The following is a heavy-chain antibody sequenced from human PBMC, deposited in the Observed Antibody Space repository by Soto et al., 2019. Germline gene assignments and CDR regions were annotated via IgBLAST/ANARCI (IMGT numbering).Heavy chain of an antibody. Sequence: PGGSLRLSCAASGFTFSSYAMHWVRQAPGKGLEWVAVISYDGSNKYYADSVKGRFTISRDNSKNTLYLQMNSLRAEDTAVYYCASTYYDSSGYYYESSYYYGMDVWGQGTTVTVSS. J-gene: IGHJ6*02. CDR2: ISYDGSNK. CDR1: GFTFSSYA. D-gene: IGHD3-22*01. V-gene: IGHV3-30-3*01. CDR3: ASTYYDSSGYYYESSYYYGMDV.